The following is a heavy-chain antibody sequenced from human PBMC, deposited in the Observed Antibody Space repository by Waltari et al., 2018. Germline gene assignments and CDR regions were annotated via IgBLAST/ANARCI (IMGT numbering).Heavy chain of an antibody. Sequence: QVQLVQSGAEVRKPGASVKVSCKPSGYTFTDSYRHWVRQAPGQGLELMGRMNPNNNYPMYEPKFQGRVTMTRDTSITTAYMELSSLTSDDTALYYCVTQRPWEDYWGQGTRVTVSP. J-gene: IGHJ4*02. D-gene: IGHD1-26*01. CDR2: MNPNNNYP. CDR1: GYTFTDSY. CDR3: VTQRPWEDY. V-gene: IGHV1-2*06.